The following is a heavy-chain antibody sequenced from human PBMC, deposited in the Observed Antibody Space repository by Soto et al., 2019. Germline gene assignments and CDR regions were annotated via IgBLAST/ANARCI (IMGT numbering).Heavy chain of an antibody. Sequence: LRLSCAASGFTFSSYAMHWVRQAPGKGLEYVSAISSNGGSTYYADSVKGRFTISRDNSKNTLYLQMGSLRAEDTAVYYCARQAAADPVRNWFDPWGQGTLVTVSS. V-gene: IGHV3-64*02. CDR1: GFTFSSYA. J-gene: IGHJ5*02. CDR3: ARQAAADPVRNWFDP. CDR2: ISSNGGST. D-gene: IGHD6-13*01.